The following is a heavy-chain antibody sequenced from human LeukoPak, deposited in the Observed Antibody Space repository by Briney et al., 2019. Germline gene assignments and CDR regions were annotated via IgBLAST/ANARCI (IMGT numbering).Heavy chain of an antibody. CDR2: IWYDGSNK. V-gene: IGHV3-33*08. Sequence: HPGGSLRLSCAASGFTFTNYWMSWVRQAPGKGLEWVAVIWYDGSNKYYADSVKGRFTISRDNSKNTLYLQMNSLRAEDTAVYYCARDGLVGGSYLGGFDYWGQGTLVTVSS. CDR3: ARDGLVGGSYLGGFDY. D-gene: IGHD1-26*01. J-gene: IGHJ4*02. CDR1: GFTFTNYW.